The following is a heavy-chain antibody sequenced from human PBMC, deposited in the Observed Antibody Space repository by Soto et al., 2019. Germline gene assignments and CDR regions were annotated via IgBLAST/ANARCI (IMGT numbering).Heavy chain of an antibody. CDR3: ARAWGRYSSAYIDY. V-gene: IGHV1-8*01. J-gene: IGHJ4*02. CDR1: GYTFTNYD. D-gene: IGHD5-18*01. Sequence: QVQLVQSGAEVEKPGASVKVSCKASGYTFTNYDINWVRQATGQGLEWMGWMNPNSGNTGYPQKFQGRVTMTRNTSLSTAYMELSSLRSVDTAVYYCARAWGRYSSAYIDYWGPGTLVTVSS. CDR2: MNPNSGNT.